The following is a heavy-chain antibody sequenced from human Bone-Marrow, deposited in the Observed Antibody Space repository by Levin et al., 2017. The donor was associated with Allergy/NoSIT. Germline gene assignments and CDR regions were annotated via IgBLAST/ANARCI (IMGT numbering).Heavy chain of an antibody. D-gene: IGHD2-15*01. CDR2: IYWNDDK. Sequence: SGPTLVKPTETLTLTCTFSGFSLTTSGLGVGWIRQPPGKALEWLALIYWNDDKRYSPSLASRPTITKDTSKNQVVLTMTNMDPVDTAKYYCAHSLLLFSYTSGGVEVMRKSDAFDFWGQGTMVTVSS. J-gene: IGHJ3*01. V-gene: IGHV2-5*01. CDR3: AHSLLLFSYTSGGVEVMRKSDAFDF. CDR1: GFSLTTSGLG.